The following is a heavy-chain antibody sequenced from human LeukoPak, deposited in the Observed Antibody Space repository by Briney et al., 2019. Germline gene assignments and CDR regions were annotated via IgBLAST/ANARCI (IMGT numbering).Heavy chain of an antibody. CDR3: ARGGYGDNWNDAYYFDY. D-gene: IGHD1-1*01. CDR2: IYSGGST. CDR1: GFTFSSYA. Sequence: GGSLRLSCAASGFTFSSYAMSWVRQAPGKGLEWVSVIYSGGSTYYADSVKGRFTISRDNSKNTLYLQMNSLRAEDTAVYYCARGGYGDNWNDAYYFDYWGQGTLVTVSS. V-gene: IGHV3-66*01. J-gene: IGHJ4*02.